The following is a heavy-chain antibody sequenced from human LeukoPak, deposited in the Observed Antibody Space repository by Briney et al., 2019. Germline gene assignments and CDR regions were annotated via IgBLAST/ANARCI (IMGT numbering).Heavy chain of an antibody. CDR1: GFTFSSYA. CDR2: ITSDGGRT. Sequence: GGSLRLSCAASGFTFSSYAVHWVRQAPGKGLEYVSAITSDGGRTYYANSVEGRFTISRDNSKNTLYLQMGSLRAEDMAVYYCARSRGLDVHYYYYMDVWGKGTTVTVPS. J-gene: IGHJ6*03. V-gene: IGHV3-64*01. D-gene: IGHD3-10*01. CDR3: ARSRGLDVHYYYYMDV.